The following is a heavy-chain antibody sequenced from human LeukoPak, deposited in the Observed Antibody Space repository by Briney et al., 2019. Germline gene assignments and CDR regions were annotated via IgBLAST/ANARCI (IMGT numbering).Heavy chain of an antibody. D-gene: IGHD3-22*01. Sequence: GGSLRLSCAASGSNFPNAWMNWVRQAPGKGLEWVAVIWYDGSNKYYADSVKGRFTISRDNSKNTLYLQMNSLRAEDTAVYYCAKGSHYYDSSGYYILDYWGQGTLVTVSS. J-gene: IGHJ4*02. CDR1: GSNFPNAW. CDR3: AKGSHYYDSSGYYILDY. CDR2: IWYDGSNK. V-gene: IGHV3-33*06.